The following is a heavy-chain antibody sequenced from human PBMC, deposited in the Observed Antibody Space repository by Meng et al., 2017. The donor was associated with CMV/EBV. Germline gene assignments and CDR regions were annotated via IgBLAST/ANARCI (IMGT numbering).Heavy chain of an antibody. CDR2: IITIFGTA. CDR1: GGTFSSYA. Sequence: QVELVESGAEGEKPGYPVKVSCKASGGTFSSYAISWVRQAPGQGLEWMGGIITIFGTANYEQKFQGRVTITADESTSTDYMELSSLRSEDTAVYYCARMPRDGYNYIDYWGQGTLVTVSS. J-gene: IGHJ4*02. V-gene: IGHV1-69*12. D-gene: IGHD5-24*01. CDR3: ARMPRDGYNYIDY.